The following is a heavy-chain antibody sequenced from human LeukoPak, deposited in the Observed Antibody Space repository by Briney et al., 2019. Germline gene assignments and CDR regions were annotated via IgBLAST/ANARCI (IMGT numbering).Heavy chain of an antibody. CDR2: IWYDGSEK. Sequence: GGSLRLSCAASGFSFSTYGMHWVRQAPGKGLEWVAVIWYDGSEKYYADSVKGRFTISRDNSKNTLYVQMNSLRAEDTAVYYCAKDLTTGTLSFDYWGQGTLVTVSS. J-gene: IGHJ4*02. CDR3: AKDLTTGTLSFDY. D-gene: IGHD1-1*01. V-gene: IGHV3-33*06. CDR1: GFSFSTYG.